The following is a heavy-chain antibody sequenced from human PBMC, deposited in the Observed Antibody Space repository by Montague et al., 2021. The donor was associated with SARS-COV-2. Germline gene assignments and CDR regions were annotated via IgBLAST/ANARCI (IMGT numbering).Heavy chain of an antibody. V-gene: IGHV4-39*01. CDR2: IYYTETTYYNPAPISGTT. D-gene: IGHD3-9*01. Sequence: SETLSLTCTLSGGSFSTTRNYWNWIRQPPGKGLEWIGTIYYTETTYYNPAPISGTTYYSPSLKSRVTISVDTSRNQVFLNLRSVTAADTAVYYCARMRFFDWPPHYYMDVWGKGTTVTVSS. J-gene: IGHJ6*03. CDR3: ARMRFFDWPPHYYMDV. CDR1: GGSFSTTRNY.